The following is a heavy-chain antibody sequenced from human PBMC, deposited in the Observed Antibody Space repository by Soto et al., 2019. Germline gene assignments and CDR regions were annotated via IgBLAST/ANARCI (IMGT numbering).Heavy chain of an antibody. CDR2: INHSGST. D-gene: IGHD4-17*01. V-gene: IGHV4-34*01. CDR1: GGSFSGYY. J-gene: IGHJ3*02. CDR3: ATDYGDYVGFDAFDI. Sequence: SETLSLTCAVYGGSFSGYYWSWIRQPPGKGLEWIGEINHSGSTNYNPSLKSRVTISVDTSKNQFSLKLSSVTAADTAVYYCATDYGDYVGFDAFDIWGQGTMVTVSS.